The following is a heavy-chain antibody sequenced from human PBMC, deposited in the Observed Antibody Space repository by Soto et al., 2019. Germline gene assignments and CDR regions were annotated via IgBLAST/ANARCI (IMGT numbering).Heavy chain of an antibody. V-gene: IGHV5-10-1*01. J-gene: IGHJ4*02. Sequence: GESLKISCKGSGYSFTSYWISWVRQMPGKGLEWMGRIDPSDSYTNYSPSFQGHVTISADKSISTAYLQWSSLKASDTAMYYCARQYSSSWYSDYWGQGTLVTVSS. D-gene: IGHD6-13*01. CDR1: GYSFTSYW. CDR3: ARQYSSSWYSDY. CDR2: IDPSDSYT.